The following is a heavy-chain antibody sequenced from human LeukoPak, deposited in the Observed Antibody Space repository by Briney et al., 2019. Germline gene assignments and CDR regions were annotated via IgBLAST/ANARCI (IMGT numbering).Heavy chain of an antibody. J-gene: IGHJ6*03. Sequence: SETLFLTCTVSGGSISSSSYYWGWIRQPPGKGLEWIGSIYYSGSTYYNPSLKSRVTISVDTSKNQFSLKLSSVTAADTAVYYCARAAYYYYYMDVWGKGTTVTVSS. CDR3: ARAAYYYYYMDV. V-gene: IGHV4-39*07. CDR2: IYYSGST. CDR1: GGSISSSSYY.